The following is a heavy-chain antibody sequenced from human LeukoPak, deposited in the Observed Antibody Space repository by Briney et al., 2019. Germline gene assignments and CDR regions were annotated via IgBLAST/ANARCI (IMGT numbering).Heavy chain of an antibody. CDR1: GFTFGAYA. CDR2: IRSEVYGGTT. D-gene: IGHD6-19*01. J-gene: IGHJ4*02. Sequence: GGSLRLSCTAPGFTFGAYAMSGVRQGPGKGQGCGGLIRSEVYGGTTEYAASVKGRFTNSRDDSKSIAYLQMNSLKTEDTGVYYCSRVGGIDSGWSGAVDYWGQGTLVTVSS. V-gene: IGHV3-49*04. CDR3: SRVGGIDSGWSGAVDY.